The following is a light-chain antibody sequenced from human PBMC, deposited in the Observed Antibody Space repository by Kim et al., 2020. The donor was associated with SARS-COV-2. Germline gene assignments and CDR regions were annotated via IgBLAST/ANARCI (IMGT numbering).Light chain of an antibody. Sequence: GQRVTISWSGSSSNLGSNYVYWYQQLPGTAPKLLIYRNNQRPSGVPDRFSGSKSGTSASLAISGLRSEDEADYYCAAWDDSLSAWVFGGGTQLTVL. CDR2: RNN. CDR3: AAWDDSLSAWV. CDR1: SSNLGSNY. V-gene: IGLV1-47*01. J-gene: IGLJ3*02.